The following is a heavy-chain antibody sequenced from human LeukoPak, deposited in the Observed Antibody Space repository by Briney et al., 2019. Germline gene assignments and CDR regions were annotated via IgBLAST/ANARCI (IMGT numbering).Heavy chain of an antibody. CDR1: GFTFSSYG. D-gene: IGHD3-10*01. CDR2: ISYDGSNK. V-gene: IGHV3-30*18. CDR3: AKSGNYYALYYFDY. J-gene: IGHJ4*02. Sequence: GRSLRLSCAASGFTFSSYGMHWVRQAPGKGLEWVAVISYDGSNKYYADSVKGRFTIPRDNSKNTLYLQMNSLRAEDTAVYYCAKSGNYYALYYFDYWGQGTLVTVSS.